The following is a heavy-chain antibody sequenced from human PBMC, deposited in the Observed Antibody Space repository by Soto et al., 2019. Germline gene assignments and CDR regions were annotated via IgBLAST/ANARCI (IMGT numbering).Heavy chain of an antibody. Sequence: PGGSLRLSCAASGFTFSSYSMNWVRQAPGKGLEWVSSISSSSSYIYYADSVKGRFTISRDNAKNSLYLQMNSLRAEDTAVYYCASYYDILTGYYRYFDYWGQGTLVTVSS. CDR3: ASYYDILTGYYRYFDY. D-gene: IGHD3-9*01. V-gene: IGHV3-21*01. CDR1: GFTFSSYS. CDR2: ISSSSSYI. J-gene: IGHJ4*02.